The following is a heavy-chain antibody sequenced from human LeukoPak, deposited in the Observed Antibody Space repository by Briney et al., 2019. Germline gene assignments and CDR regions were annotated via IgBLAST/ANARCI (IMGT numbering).Heavy chain of an antibody. J-gene: IGHJ4*02. Sequence: PGGSLGLSCAASGFTFSDYWMHWVRQAPGKGLVWVSRINTDGSFTRYADSVQGRFTISGDTAKNTLFLQMNSLRAEDTAVYYCAREAKVGGALQYWGQGILVTVSS. V-gene: IGHV3-74*01. CDR2: INTDGSFT. D-gene: IGHD1-26*01. CDR3: AREAKVGGALQY. CDR1: GFTFSDYW.